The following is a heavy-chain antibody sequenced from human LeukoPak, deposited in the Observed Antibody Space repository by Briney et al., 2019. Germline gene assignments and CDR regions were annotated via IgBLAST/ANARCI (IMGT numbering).Heavy chain of an antibody. V-gene: IGHV1-69*04. D-gene: IGHD5-18*01. J-gene: IGHJ6*02. CDR3: ARSGQYSSYYYGMDV. CDR2: IIPIFGIA. Sequence: SVKVSCKASGGTFSSYAISWVRQAPGQGLEWMGRIIPIFGIANYAQKFQGRVTITADKSTSTAYMELSSLRSEDTAVYYCARSGQYSSYYYGMDVWGQGTTVTVSS. CDR1: GGTFSSYA.